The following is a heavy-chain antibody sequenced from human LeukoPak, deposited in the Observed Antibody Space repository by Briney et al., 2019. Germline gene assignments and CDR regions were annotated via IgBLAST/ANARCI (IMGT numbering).Heavy chain of an antibody. Sequence: GGSLRLSCAASGFTFSSYSMTWVRQAPGKGLEWVSSISSSSSYIYYADSVKGRFTISRDNAKNSLYLQMNSLRAEDTAVYYCAKRSVRGSPHEYYFDYWGQGTLVTVSS. CDR1: GFTFSSYS. J-gene: IGHJ4*02. V-gene: IGHV3-21*01. D-gene: IGHD1-26*01. CDR3: AKRSVRGSPHEYYFDY. CDR2: ISSSSSYI.